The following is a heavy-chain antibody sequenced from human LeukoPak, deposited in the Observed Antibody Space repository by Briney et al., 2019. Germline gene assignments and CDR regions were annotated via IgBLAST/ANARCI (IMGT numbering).Heavy chain of an antibody. Sequence: SVKVSCKASGGTFSSYAISWVRQAPGQGLEWMGGIIPIFGTANYAQKFQGRVTITADESTSTAYMELSSLRSEDTAVYYCARTLYDASSFDYWGQGTLVTVSS. CDR2: IIPIFGTA. D-gene: IGHD5/OR15-5a*01. CDR3: ARTLYDASSFDY. V-gene: IGHV1-69*01. J-gene: IGHJ4*02. CDR1: GGTFSSYA.